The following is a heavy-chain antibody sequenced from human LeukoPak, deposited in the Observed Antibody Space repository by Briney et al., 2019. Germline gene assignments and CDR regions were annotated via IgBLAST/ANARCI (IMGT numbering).Heavy chain of an antibody. D-gene: IGHD1-26*01. J-gene: IGHJ4*02. V-gene: IGHV4-4*07. CDR3: ARDESITWDPPFDY. Sequence: SETLSLTCTVCGGSISGYYWSWIRQPAGKGLEWIGRMTTSGSSHYNPSLRSRVTISLDTSANKFSLKLSSVTAADTAVYYCARDESITWDPPFDYWGQGTLVTVSS. CDR2: MTTSGSS. CDR1: GGSISGYY.